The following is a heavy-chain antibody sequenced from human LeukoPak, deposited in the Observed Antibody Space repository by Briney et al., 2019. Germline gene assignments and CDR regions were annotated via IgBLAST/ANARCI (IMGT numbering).Heavy chain of an antibody. CDR3: AREGIVVVPAAIGYFDY. CDR2: ISSSGSTI. V-gene: IGHV3-11*04. CDR1: GFTFSDYY. Sequence: GGSLRLSCAASGFTFSDYYMSWIRQAPGKGLEWVSYISSSGSTIYYADSVKGRFTISRDNSKNTLYLQMNSLRAEDTAVYYCAREGIVVVPAAIGYFDYWGQGTLVTVSS. D-gene: IGHD2-2*02. J-gene: IGHJ4*02.